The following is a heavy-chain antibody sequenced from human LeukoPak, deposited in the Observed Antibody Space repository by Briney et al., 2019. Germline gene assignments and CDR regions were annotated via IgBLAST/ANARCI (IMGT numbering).Heavy chain of an antibody. CDR1: GFPFSAYD. J-gene: IGHJ4*02. V-gene: IGHV3-30*18. D-gene: IGHD3-10*01. CDR3: AKGLGTGSVLARPLYY. CDR2: ISSDGYRT. Sequence: PGGSLRHSCAASGFPFSAYDMHWVRQAPDKGLQWVAVISSDGYRTDYPDSVRGRFTISRDNFKNTVDLQMISVTAEDTAMYFCAKGLGTGSVLARPLYYWGQGTLVTVSS.